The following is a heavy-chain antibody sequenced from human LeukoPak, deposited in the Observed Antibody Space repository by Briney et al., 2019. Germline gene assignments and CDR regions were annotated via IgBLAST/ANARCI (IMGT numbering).Heavy chain of an antibody. CDR1: GGSISSGSYY. CDR2: IYTSGST. D-gene: IGHD3-22*01. Sequence: PSQTLSLTCTVSGGSISSGSYYWRWIRQPAGKGLEWIGRIYTSGSTNYNPSLKSRVTMSVDTSKNQFSLRLSSVTAADTAVYYCARDRYYYDTSGPPLDIWGQGTMVTVSS. V-gene: IGHV4-61*02. CDR3: ARDRYYYDTSGPPLDI. J-gene: IGHJ3*02.